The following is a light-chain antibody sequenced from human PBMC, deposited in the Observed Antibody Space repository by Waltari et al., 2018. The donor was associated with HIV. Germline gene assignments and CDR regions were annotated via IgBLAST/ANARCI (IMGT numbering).Light chain of an antibody. CDR3: QQANSFPHT. CDR1: QGIQTW. Sequence: DIQMAQSPSSVSASVGDRVTITCRASQGIQTWLAWYQQRPAKAPTLLVYAASRLQSGVPARFNGSGSGLDLTLTITDFQPDDSAIYYCQQANSFPHTFGGGTRVEI. J-gene: IGKJ4*01. CDR2: AAS. V-gene: IGKV1-12*01.